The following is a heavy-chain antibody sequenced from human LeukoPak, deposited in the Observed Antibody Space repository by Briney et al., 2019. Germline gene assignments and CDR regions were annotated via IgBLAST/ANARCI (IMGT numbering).Heavy chain of an antibody. CDR2: ISSNGGST. D-gene: IGHD1-26*01. CDR3: ARGVVGATKDY. Sequence: PGGSLRLSCAASGFTFSSYAMHWVRQAPGKGLEYVSGISSNGGSTYYANSVKGRFTISRDNSKNTLYLQMGSLRAEDTAVYYCARGVVGATKDYWGQGTLVTVSS. J-gene: IGHJ4*02. CDR1: GFTFSSYA. V-gene: IGHV3-64*01.